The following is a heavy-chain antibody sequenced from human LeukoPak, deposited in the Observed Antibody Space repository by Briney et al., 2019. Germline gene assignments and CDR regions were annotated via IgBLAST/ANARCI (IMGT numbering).Heavy chain of an antibody. D-gene: IGHD5-24*01. CDR2: IYYSGST. V-gene: IGHV4-59*01. J-gene: IGHJ2*01. CDR3: ARDQGDGYNYEGARCFDL. Sequence: SETLSLTCTVSGGSISSYYWSWIRQPPGKGLEWFGYIYYSGSTNYNPSLKCRVTISVDTSKNQFSLKLSSVTAADTAMYYCARDQGDGYNYEGARCFDLWGRGTLVTVSS. CDR1: GGSISSYY.